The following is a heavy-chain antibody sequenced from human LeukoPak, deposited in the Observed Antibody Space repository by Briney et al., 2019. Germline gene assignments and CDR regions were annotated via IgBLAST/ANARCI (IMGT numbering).Heavy chain of an antibody. CDR1: GYSFTSYW. CDR2: IYPGDSDT. J-gene: IGHJ4*02. V-gene: IGHV5-51*01. D-gene: IGHD6-19*01. CDR3: ARGRGQQQWRSSYYFDY. Sequence: PGESLKISCKGSGYSFTSYWIGWVRQMPGKGLEWMGIIYPGDSDTRYSPSFQGQVTISADKSISTAYLQWSSLKASDTAMYYCARGRGQQQWRSSYYFDYWGQGTLVTVSS.